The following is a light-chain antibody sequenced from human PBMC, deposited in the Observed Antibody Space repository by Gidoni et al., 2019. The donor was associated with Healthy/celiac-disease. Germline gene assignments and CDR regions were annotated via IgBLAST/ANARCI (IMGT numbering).Light chain of an antibody. CDR1: QSVSSY. CDR3: QQRSNWPLT. Sequence: IVLTTSPATLSLSPGERATIACRASQSVSSYLAGYQQKPGQAPRLLIYDASNRATGIPARFSGSGSGTDFPLTISSLEPEDLAVYYCQQRSNWPLTFXGXTKVEIK. V-gene: IGKV3-11*01. CDR2: DAS. J-gene: IGKJ4*01.